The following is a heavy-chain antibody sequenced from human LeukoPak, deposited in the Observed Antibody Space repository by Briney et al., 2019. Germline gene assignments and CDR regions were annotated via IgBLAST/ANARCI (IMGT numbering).Heavy chain of an antibody. D-gene: IGHD3-3*01. V-gene: IGHV3-9*01. Sequence: GGSLRLSCAASGFTFSSYAMSWVRQAPGKGLEWVSGISWNSGSIGYADSVKGRFTISRDNAKNSLYLQMNSLRAEDTALYYCAKDSGNYDFWSGYDSSEFDYWGQGTLVTVSS. J-gene: IGHJ4*02. CDR3: AKDSGNYDFWSGYDSSEFDY. CDR2: ISWNSGSI. CDR1: GFTFSSYA.